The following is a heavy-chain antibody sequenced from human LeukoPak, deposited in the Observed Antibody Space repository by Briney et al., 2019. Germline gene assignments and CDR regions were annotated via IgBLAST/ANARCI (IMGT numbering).Heavy chain of an antibody. CDR1: GGTFNSYA. CDR3: ASGSLGDGYGVGDYYQYMDV. Sequence: SVKVSCKASGGTFNSYAITWVRQAPGQGLEWMGGIMPLFGTANYAQEFQGRVTFTTDESASTAYMEVSSLRSEDTAVYYCASGSLGDGYGVGDYYQYMDVWGKGTTVTVSS. CDR2: IMPLFGTA. J-gene: IGHJ6*03. D-gene: IGHD5-24*01. V-gene: IGHV1-69*05.